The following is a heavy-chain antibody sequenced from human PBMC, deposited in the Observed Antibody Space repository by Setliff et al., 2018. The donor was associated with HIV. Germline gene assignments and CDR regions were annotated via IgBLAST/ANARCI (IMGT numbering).Heavy chain of an antibody. CDR3: ARGSTAVNYYYNHMDV. J-gene: IGHJ6*03. CDR2: IIPIFGTP. CDR1: GGSGGTFSSNT. D-gene: IGHD2-2*01. Sequence: SVKVSCKASGGSGGTFSSNTISWVRQAPGQGLEWMGGIIPIFGTPNYAQKFQGRITITADESTSTAYMELSSLRSEDTAMYYCARGSTAVNYYYNHMDVWGKGTTVTVSS. V-gene: IGHV1-69*13.